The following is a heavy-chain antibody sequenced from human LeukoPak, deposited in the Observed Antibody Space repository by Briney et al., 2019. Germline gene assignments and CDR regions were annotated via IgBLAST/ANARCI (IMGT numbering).Heavy chain of an antibody. CDR2: ITGSGGNT. CDR1: GFTFSNYA. D-gene: IGHD3-9*01. J-gene: IGHJ4*02. CDR3: AKWGDYDLLTGYYVSDY. Sequence: LTGGSLRLSCAASGFTFSNYAMSWVRQAPGKGLEWVSAITGSGGNTYYADSVKGRFTISRDNSKNTVFLQMNSLRAEDTAVYYCAKWGDYDLLTGYYVSDYWGQGTLVTVSS. V-gene: IGHV3-23*01.